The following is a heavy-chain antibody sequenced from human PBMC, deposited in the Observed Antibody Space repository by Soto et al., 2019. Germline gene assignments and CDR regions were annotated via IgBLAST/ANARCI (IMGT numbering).Heavy chain of an antibody. CDR2: ISYDGSNK. D-gene: IGHD3-16*01. Sequence: GGALRLSCAAPGFPFSSYAMHWGRPAPGKGLEWVAVISYDGSNKYYADSVKGRFTISRDNSKNTLYLQVNSLRAEDTAVYYCARAGRLWLPFDYWGQGTLVTVSS. CDR3: ARAGRLWLPFDY. J-gene: IGHJ4*02. V-gene: IGHV3-30-3*01. CDR1: GFPFSSYA.